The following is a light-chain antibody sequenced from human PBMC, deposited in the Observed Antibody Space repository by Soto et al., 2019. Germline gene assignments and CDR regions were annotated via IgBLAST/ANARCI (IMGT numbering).Light chain of an antibody. V-gene: IGKV1-5*01. CDR3: QQYNSYSLT. Sequence: DIQMTQSPSTLSASVGDRFTITCRARRSSSDWLAWYQQKPGKAPKLLIYDASSLESGVPSRFSGSGSGTEFTLTISSLQPDDFATYYCQQYNSYSLTFGQGTKVDIK. J-gene: IGKJ1*01. CDR1: RSSSDW. CDR2: DAS.